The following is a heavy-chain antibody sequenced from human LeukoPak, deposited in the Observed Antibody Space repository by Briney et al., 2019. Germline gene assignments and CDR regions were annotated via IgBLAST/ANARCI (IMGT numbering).Heavy chain of an antibody. CDR1: GFTFSSYG. D-gene: IGHD3-3*01. Sequence: EGSLRLSCAASGFTFSSYGMTWVRQAPGKGLEWVSGISGSGGSTKHADSVKGRFTISRDNSKNTLYLQMNSLRAEDTAVYYCAKIGRYYDFWTGFYEEEVDYMDVWGKGTTVTVSS. J-gene: IGHJ6*03. CDR2: ISGSGGST. V-gene: IGHV3-23*01. CDR3: AKIGRYYDFWTGFYEEEVDYMDV.